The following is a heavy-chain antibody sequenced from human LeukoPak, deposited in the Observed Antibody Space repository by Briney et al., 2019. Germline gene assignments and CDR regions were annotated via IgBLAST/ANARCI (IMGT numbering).Heavy chain of an antibody. Sequence: GGSLRLSCAASGFTFSSYAMSWVCQAPGKGLEWVSDISGGGATTFYADSVKGRFTISRDNSKNTLYLQLSSLRAEDTAVYYCAKSTAYSTTGRDFDSWGRGTLVTVSS. CDR1: GFTFSSYA. J-gene: IGHJ4*02. CDR2: ISGGGATT. D-gene: IGHD2/OR15-2a*01. CDR3: AKSTAYSTTGRDFDS. V-gene: IGHV3-23*01.